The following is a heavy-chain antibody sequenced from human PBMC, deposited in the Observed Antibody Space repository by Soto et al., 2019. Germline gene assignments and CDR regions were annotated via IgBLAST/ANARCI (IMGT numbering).Heavy chain of an antibody. V-gene: IGHV3-33*01. CDR3: GRTSVVPGYYFDY. Sequence: QVQLVESGGGVVQPGRSLRLSCAASGFTFSIWFDGSNEYYADSVKGRFTISRDNSKNTLYLQMNSLIPEDTAVYYCGRTSVVPGYYFDYWGQGTLVTVSS. CDR1: GFTFS. CDR2: WFDGSNE. J-gene: IGHJ4*02. D-gene: IGHD2-15*01.